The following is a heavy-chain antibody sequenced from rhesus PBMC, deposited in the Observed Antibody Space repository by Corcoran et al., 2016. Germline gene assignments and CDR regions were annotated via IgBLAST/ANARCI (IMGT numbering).Heavy chain of an antibody. CDR1: GASISSYW. D-gene: IGHD4-4*01. CDR2: INGNSGNS. CDR3: ARSGYGSGGVY. V-gene: IGHV4-80*01. J-gene: IGHJ4*01. Sequence: QVQLQESGPGLVKPSETLSLTCAVSGASISSYWWSWIRQPPGKGLEWIGEINGNSGNSYCNPSLKSRVTISKGASKNQFALKLGSVTAADTAVYYCARSGYGSGGVYWGQGVLVTVSS.